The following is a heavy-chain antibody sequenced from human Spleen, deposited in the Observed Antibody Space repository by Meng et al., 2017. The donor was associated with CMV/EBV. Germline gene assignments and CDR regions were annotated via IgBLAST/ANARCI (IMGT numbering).Heavy chain of an antibody. D-gene: IGHD3-10*01. V-gene: IGHV4-61*01. Sequence: VNSGSYYWTWIRQPPGKGLEWIGYVYYSGNTNYNPSLESRVIISKDTSNNQLSLKLSSVTPADTAVYFCARGGVFYGYYFYGLDLWGQGTTVTVSS. CDR3: ARGGVFYGYYFYGLDL. CDR2: VYYSGNT. CDR1: VNSGSYY. J-gene: IGHJ6*02.